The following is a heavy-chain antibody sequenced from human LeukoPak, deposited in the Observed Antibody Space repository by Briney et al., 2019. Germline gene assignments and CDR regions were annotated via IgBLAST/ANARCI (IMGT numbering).Heavy chain of an antibody. V-gene: IGHV3-7*01. CDR2: IVPDGSEK. CDR1: GFTFSSYW. J-gene: IGHJ4*02. Sequence: GGSLRLSCAASGFTFSSYWMTWVRQAPGKGLEWVANIVPDGSEKYYVESVRGRFTISRDNAKNTLFLHMNSLRAEDTAVYYCNVRWGPNSDYWGQGTLVTVSS. D-gene: IGHD7-27*01. CDR3: NVRWGPNSDY.